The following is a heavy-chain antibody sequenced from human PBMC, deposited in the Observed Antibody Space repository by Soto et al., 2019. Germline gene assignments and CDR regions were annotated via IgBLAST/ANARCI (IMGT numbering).Heavy chain of an antibody. CDR1: GFIFSSYA. V-gene: IGHV3-23*01. D-gene: IGHD2-15*01. J-gene: IGHJ3*02. Sequence: GGSLRLSCAASGFIFSSYAMSWVRQAPGKGLEWVSAISGSGGSTYYADSEKGRFTISRDNSKNTLYLQMNSLRAEDTAVYYCAKGGVVVVAPPYAFDIWGQGTMVTVSS. CDR2: ISGSGGST. CDR3: AKGGVVVVAPPYAFDI.